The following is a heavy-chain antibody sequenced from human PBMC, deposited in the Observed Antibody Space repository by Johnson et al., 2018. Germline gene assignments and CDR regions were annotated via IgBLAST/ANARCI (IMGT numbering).Heavy chain of an antibody. CDR3: ARGASGWGPSGEDEIDF. D-gene: IGHD6-19*01. Sequence: QVQLQESGGGVVQPGRSLRLFCVASGFSFDAYTLHWVRQAPGKGLEWLAVMSYDGTDKYYADSVKGRFTISRDNSKNTLYLQMNSLSMEETGVYYCARGASGWGPSGEDEIDFWGQGTLVTVSS. CDR1: GFSFDAYT. V-gene: IGHV3-30-3*01. J-gene: IGHJ4*02. CDR2: MSYDGTDK.